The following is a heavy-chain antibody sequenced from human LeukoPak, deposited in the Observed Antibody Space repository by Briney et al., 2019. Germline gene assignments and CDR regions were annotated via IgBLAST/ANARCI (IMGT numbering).Heavy chain of an antibody. CDR3: ARHSRDGYNFDY. D-gene: IGHD5-24*01. CDR1: GYTFTSYD. Sequence: ASVKVSCKAPGYTFTSYDINWVRQATGQGLEWMGWMNPNSGNTGYAQKFQGRVTMTRNTSISTAYMELSSLRSEDTAVYYCARHSRDGYNFDYWGQGTLVTVSS. CDR2: MNPNSGNT. V-gene: IGHV1-8*01. J-gene: IGHJ4*02.